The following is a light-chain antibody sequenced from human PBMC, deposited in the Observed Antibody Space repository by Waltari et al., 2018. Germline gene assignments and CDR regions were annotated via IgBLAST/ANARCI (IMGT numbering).Light chain of an antibody. CDR3: LQYTNSPLT. CDR1: QSISNW. CDR2: KAS. Sequence: QMTQSPSSLSASVGDTVTITCRASQSISNWLDWYQQQPGKAPKLLIYKASKLQSGVPSRFSGSGFGTEFTLIISSLQPEDFATYYCLQYTNSPLTFGPGTELEIK. V-gene: IGKV1-12*01. J-gene: IGKJ3*01.